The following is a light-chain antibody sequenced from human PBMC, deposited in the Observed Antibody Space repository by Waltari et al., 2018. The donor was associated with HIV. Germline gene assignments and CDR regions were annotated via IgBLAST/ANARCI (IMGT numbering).Light chain of an antibody. CDR2: ASS. J-gene: IGKJ1*01. CDR3: QQADGLPWT. V-gene: IGKV1-12*01. CDR1: QAISSW. Sequence: DIQMTQSAILASASVGSGVINTCRAGQAISSWLPWYQQRPGAAPKLLIYASSTLQSGVPTRFSGGRSGANFTLTISSLQPEDFATYFCQQADGLPWTFGQGTKVEIK.